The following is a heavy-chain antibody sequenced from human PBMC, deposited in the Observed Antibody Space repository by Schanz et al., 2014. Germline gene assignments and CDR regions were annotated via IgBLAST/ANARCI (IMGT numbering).Heavy chain of an antibody. V-gene: IGHV3-33*01. Sequence: QVQLVESGGGVVQPGRSLRLSCAASGFTFSSYGMHWVRQAPGKGLEWVAIIWYDGSNKYYADSVKGRFTISRDNSKNTLYLQMNSLRAEDTAVYYCARLDSSSWYPRYWGQGTLVTVSS. J-gene: IGHJ4*02. CDR2: IWYDGSNK. D-gene: IGHD6-13*01. CDR1: GFTFSSYG. CDR3: ARLDSSSWYPRY.